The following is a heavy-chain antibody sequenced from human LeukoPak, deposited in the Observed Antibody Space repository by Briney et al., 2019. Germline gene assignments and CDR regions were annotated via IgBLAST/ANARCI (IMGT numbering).Heavy chain of an antibody. V-gene: IGHV3-30*02. Sequence: GGSLRLSCAASGFAFRNYGMHWVRQAPGKGLEWVTFIRPDECDTYYADSVKGRFTISRDNSKNTLSLQMTSLRAEDTAVYYCARSLVDGDYYYNMDVWGKGTTVTVSS. CDR3: ARSLVDGDYYYNMDV. D-gene: IGHD2-8*02. J-gene: IGHJ6*03. CDR2: IRPDECDT. CDR1: GFAFRNYG.